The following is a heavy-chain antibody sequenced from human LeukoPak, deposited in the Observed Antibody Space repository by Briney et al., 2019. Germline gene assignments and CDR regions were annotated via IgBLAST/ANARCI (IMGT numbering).Heavy chain of an antibody. J-gene: IGHJ4*02. D-gene: IGHD1-26*01. Sequence: SETLSLTCTVSGGSINSSSHYWGWIRQSPGKGLEWIGSGYYTGSAYYNPSLKSRVTISVDTSKNQFSLKLRSVTAADTAVYYCARGALIVVPTSNWGQGTLVTVSS. CDR3: ARGALIVVPTSN. CDR1: GGSINSSSHY. CDR2: GYYTGSA. V-gene: IGHV4-39*07.